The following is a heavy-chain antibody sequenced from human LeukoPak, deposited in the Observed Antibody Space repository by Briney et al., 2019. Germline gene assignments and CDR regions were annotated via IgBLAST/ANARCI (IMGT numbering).Heavy chain of an antibody. V-gene: IGHV3-43*02. CDR2: ISGDGGRI. Sequence: GGSLRLSCATSGFTFDDNAMLWVRQAPGKGLEWVSLISGDGGRIYYADSVKGRFTISRDNSKNSLYLQMNSLTTEDTALFYCEKDEDSSGYNWGLDYWCQGTQVTVSS. CDR3: EKDEDSSGYNWGLDY. J-gene: IGHJ4*02. CDR1: GFTFDDNA. D-gene: IGHD6-19*01.